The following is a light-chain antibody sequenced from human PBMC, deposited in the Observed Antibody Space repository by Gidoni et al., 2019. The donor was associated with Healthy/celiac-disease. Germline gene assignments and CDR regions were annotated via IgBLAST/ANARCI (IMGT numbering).Light chain of an antibody. J-gene: IGKJ4*01. CDR2: DAA. CDR3: QQYSNSLT. Sequence: EIGLTQSPGTLSLSPGERATLSCRASQSVSSRYFAWYQQKPGQAPRLLIYDAANRATGIPDRFSGSGSGTYFTLTISRLEPEDFAVYYCQQYSNSLTFGGGTKVEIK. CDR1: QSVSSRY. V-gene: IGKV3-20*01.